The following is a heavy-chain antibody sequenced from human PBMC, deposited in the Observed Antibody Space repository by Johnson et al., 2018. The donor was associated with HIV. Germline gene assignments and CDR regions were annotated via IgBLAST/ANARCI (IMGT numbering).Heavy chain of an antibody. D-gene: IGHD6-6*01. CDR3: AKGGIATRFFDI. J-gene: IGHJ3*02. CDR2: ISYDGSNK. CDR1: GFIFSNYP. Sequence: QVQLVESGGGVVRPGRSLRLSCAASGFIFSNYPMHWVRQAPGKGLEWVAVISYDGSNKYYADSVKGRFTISRDNSKNTLYLQMNSLRAEDTALYYCAKGGIATRFFDIWGQGTMVTVSS. V-gene: IGHV3-30-3*01.